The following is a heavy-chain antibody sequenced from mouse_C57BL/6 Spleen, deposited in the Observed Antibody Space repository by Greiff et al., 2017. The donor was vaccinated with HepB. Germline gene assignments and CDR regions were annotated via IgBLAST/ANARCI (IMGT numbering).Heavy chain of an antibody. CDR3: ARHPYYGSSSYAMDY. Sequence: EVQLQESGGDLVKPGGSLKLSCAASGFTFSSYGMSWVRQTPDKRLEWVATISSGGSYTYYPDSVKGRFTISRDNAKNTLYLQMSSLKSEDTAMYYCARHPYYGSSSYAMDYWGQGTSVTVSS. V-gene: IGHV5-6*01. CDR2: ISSGGSYT. CDR1: GFTFSSYG. D-gene: IGHD1-1*01. J-gene: IGHJ4*01.